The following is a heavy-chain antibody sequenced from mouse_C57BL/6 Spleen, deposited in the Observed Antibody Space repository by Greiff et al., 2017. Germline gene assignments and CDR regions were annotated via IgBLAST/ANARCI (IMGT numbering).Heavy chain of an antibody. D-gene: IGHD1-2*01. V-gene: IGHV3-6*01. CDR2: ISYDGSN. CDR3: ARPGVLRPPYWYFDV. CDR1: GYSITSGYY. J-gene: IGHJ1*03. Sequence: EVQRVESGPGLVKPSQSLSLTCSVTGYSITSGYYWNWIRQFPGNKLEWMGYISYDGSNNYNPSLKNRISITRDTSKNQFFLKLNSVTTEDTATYYCARPGVLRPPYWYFDVWGTGTTVTVSS.